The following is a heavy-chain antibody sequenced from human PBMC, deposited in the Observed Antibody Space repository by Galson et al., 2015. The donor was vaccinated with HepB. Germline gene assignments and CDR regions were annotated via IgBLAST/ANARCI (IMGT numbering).Heavy chain of an antibody. CDR1: GFTFSTYT. CDR3: ANFGYSSGWYVG. D-gene: IGHD6-19*01. V-gene: IGHV3-21*01. J-gene: IGHJ4*02. CDR2: ISSSSSYI. Sequence: SLRLSCAASGFTFSTYTMHWVRQAPGKGLEWVSSISSSSSYIYYADSVKGRFTISRDNAKNSLYLQMNRLRAEDTAIYYCANFGYSSGWYVGWGQGTLVTVSS.